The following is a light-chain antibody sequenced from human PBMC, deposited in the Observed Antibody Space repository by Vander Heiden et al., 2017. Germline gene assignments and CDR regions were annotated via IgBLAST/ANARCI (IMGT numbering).Light chain of an antibody. V-gene: IGKV1-5*03. CDR3: QQYNSYWT. J-gene: IGKJ1*01. CDR1: QSISSW. CDR2: KAS. Sequence: DIQMTESPSTLSVSVGDRVTITCRASQSISSWLAWYQQKPGKAPKLMIYKASSLESRVPSRISGSVSWTEFTLTISSLQPDDFATYYCQQYNSYWTFGQGTKVEIK.